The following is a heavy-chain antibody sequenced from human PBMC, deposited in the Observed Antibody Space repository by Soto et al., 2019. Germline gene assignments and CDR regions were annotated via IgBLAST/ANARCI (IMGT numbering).Heavy chain of an antibody. CDR1: GFTVSSNY. Sequence: EVQLVESGGGLVQPGGSLRLSCAASGFTVSSNYMSWVRQAPGKGLEWVSVIYSGGSTYYADSVKGRFTISRDNSKNTLYLQMNSLRAEDTAVYYCARDLGFGEGARGIDYWGQGTLVTVSS. D-gene: IGHD3-10*01. V-gene: IGHV3-66*01. CDR3: ARDLGFGEGARGIDY. J-gene: IGHJ4*02. CDR2: IYSGGST.